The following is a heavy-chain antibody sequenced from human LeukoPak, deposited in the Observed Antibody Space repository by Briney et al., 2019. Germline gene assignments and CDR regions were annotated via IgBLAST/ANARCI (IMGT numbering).Heavy chain of an antibody. CDR1: GFTFSSYA. CDR2: ISGSGGST. CDR3: AKLGTSSGWYSYFDY. J-gene: IGHJ4*02. V-gene: IGHV3-23*01. Sequence: GGSLRLSCAASGFTFSSYAMSWVRQAPGKGLEWVSAISGSGGSTYYADSVKGRFTISRDNSKNTLYLQMNSLRAEDTAVYYCAKLGTSSGWYSYFDYWGQGILVTVSS. D-gene: IGHD6-19*01.